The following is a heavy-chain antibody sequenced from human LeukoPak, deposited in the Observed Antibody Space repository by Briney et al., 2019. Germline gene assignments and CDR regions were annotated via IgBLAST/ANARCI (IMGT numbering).Heavy chain of an antibody. Sequence: ASVKVSCKASGYTFTSYGISWVRQAPGQGLEWMGWISAYNGNTNYAQKLQGRVTMTSDTSTSTAYMELRSLRSDDTAVYYCARDSSSWYYRPIDYWGQGTLVTVSS. CDR2: ISAYNGNT. J-gene: IGHJ4*02. CDR1: GYTFTSYG. V-gene: IGHV1-18*01. CDR3: ARDSSSWYYRPIDY. D-gene: IGHD6-13*01.